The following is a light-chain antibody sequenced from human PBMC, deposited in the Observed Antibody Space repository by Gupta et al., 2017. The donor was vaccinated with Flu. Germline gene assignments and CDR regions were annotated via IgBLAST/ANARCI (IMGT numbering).Light chain of an antibody. CDR1: QSVLYSSNNKNY. V-gene: IGKV4-1*01. CDR2: WAS. CDR3: QQYYSTPGT. J-gene: IGKJ3*01. Sequence: NRKSSQSVLYSSNNKNYLAWYQQKPGQPPKLLIYWASTRESGVPDRFSGSGSGTDFTLTISSLQAEDVAVYYCQQYYSTPGTFGPGTKVDIK.